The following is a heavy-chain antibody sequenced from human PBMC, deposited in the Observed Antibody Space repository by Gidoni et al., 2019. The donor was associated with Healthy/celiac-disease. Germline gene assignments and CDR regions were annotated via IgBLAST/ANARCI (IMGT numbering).Heavy chain of an antibody. CDR1: GCTFSSYS. V-gene: IGHV3-23*01. CDR2: RSGSGGRT. D-gene: IGHD7-27*01. Sequence: EVQMLESVGGLVLPGGSLWRSVYASGCTFSSYSMIWVRQAPGKGLAWVSARSGSGGRTYYADSVKGRFPISRDNSKNTLYLQMTSLRAEDTAVYYCAKSPSNWGYTPDAFDIWGQGTMVTVSS. CDR3: AKSPSNWGYTPDAFDI. J-gene: IGHJ3*02.